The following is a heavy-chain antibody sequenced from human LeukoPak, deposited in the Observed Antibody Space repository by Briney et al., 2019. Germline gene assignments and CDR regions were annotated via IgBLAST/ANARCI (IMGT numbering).Heavy chain of an antibody. CDR3: ARGRVYFYGSGSRYLDDAFDV. CDR1: GDSISSYY. D-gene: IGHD3-10*01. V-gene: IGHV4-59*01. Sequence: WETLSLTCSVSGDSISSYYWSWIRQSPEKELEWVGCISYGGNTKYNPSLKSRVTVSADTSKFSLKLSSVTAADTAVYYCARGRVYFYGSGSRYLDDAFDVWGRGTTVTVSS. J-gene: IGHJ3*01. CDR2: ISYGGNT.